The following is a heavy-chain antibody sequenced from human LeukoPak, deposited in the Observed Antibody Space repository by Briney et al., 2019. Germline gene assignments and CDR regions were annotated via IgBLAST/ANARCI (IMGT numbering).Heavy chain of an antibody. D-gene: IGHD6-19*01. J-gene: IGHJ5*02. CDR1: GYTFTGYY. CDR3: ARASTYSSGWLSS. Sequence: ASVKVSCKASGYTFTGYYMHWVRQAPGQGLGWMGWINPNSGGTNYAQKFQGRVTMTRDTSISTAYMELSRLRSDDTAVYYCARASTYSSGWLSSWGQGTLVTVSS. V-gene: IGHV1-2*02. CDR2: INPNSGGT.